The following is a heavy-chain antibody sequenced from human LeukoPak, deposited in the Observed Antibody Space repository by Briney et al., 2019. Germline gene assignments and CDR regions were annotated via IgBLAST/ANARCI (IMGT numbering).Heavy chain of an antibody. CDR1: GYTFTSYG. J-gene: IGHJ5*02. Sequence: GASVKVSCKASGYTFTSYGISWVRQAPGQGLEWMGLISAYNGNTNYAQKLQGRVTMTTDTSTSTAYMELRSLRSDDTAVYYCARGYCSSTSCFVWGWFDPWGQGTLVTVSS. CDR3: ARGYCSSTSCFVWGWFDP. CDR2: ISAYNGNT. V-gene: IGHV1-18*01. D-gene: IGHD2-2*01.